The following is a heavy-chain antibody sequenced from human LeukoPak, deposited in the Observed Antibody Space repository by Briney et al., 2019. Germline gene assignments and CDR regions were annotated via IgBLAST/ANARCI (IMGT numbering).Heavy chain of an antibody. J-gene: IGHJ5*01. CDR1: GFTFSSYS. CDR3: ATVGGSRWYGFSDS. Sequence: GGSLRLSCAASGFTFSSYSMNWVRQAPGKGLEWVSSMSSTGSYISYADSVKGRFTISRDNAKNSLYLQMNSLRAEDTAVYYCATVGGSRWYGFSDSWGQGILVTVSS. CDR2: MSSTGSYI. D-gene: IGHD6-13*01. V-gene: IGHV3-21*01.